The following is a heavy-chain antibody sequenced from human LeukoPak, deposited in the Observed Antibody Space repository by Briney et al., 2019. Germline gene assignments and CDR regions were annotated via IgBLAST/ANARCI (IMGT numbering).Heavy chain of an antibody. D-gene: IGHD6-6*01. CDR3: ASSSNYYYYYGMDV. CDR1: GFTVSSNY. V-gene: IGHV3-66*02. CDR2: IYSGGST. Sequence: GGSLRLSCAASGFTVSSNYMSWVRQAPGKGLEWVSVIYSGGSTYHADSVKGRFTISRDNSKNTLYLQMNSLRAEDTAVYYCASSSNYYYYYGMDVWGQGTTVTVSS. J-gene: IGHJ6*02.